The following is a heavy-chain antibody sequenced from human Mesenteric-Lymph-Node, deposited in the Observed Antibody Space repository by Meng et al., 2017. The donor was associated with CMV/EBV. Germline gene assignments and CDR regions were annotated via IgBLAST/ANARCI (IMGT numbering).Heavy chain of an antibody. V-gene: IGHV3-30*02. D-gene: IGHD6-19*01. Sequence: GGSLRLSCAASGFTFSSFGMHWVRQAPGTGLEWLTFIRYDGSNQYYADSVKGRFTISRDNSRNTLYLQMNSLRAEDTAVNYCAGESHSGAWNNWYFDIWGRGTLVTVSS. CDR2: IRYDGSNQ. J-gene: IGHJ2*01. CDR3: AGESHSGAWNNWYFDI. CDR1: GFTFSSFG.